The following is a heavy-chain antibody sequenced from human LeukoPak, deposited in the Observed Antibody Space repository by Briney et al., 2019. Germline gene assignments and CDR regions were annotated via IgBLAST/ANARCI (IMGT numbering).Heavy chain of an antibody. V-gene: IGHV3-30*18. D-gene: IGHD4-17*01. Sequence: GGSLRLSCAASGFSFISYGMHWVRQAPGKGLEWVGVISDDGRSKDYADSVKGRSTISRDNSKDTLYLQMNSLRAEDTAVYYCAKRPSDYGDYVSYFDYWDQGTLVTVSS. CDR2: ISDDGRSK. CDR3: AKRPSDYGDYVSYFDY. J-gene: IGHJ4*02. CDR1: GFSFISYG.